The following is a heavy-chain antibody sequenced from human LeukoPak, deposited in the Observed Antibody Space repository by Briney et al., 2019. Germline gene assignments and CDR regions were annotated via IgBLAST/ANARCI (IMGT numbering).Heavy chain of an antibody. Sequence: GGSLRLSCAASGFTFSSYWMHWVRQAPGKGLVWVSRINSDGSSTTYADSVKGRFTISRDNAKNTLFLQMSSLRAEDTAVYYCARAQSQYYYDTSGYSTIYYFDHWGQGTLVTVSS. D-gene: IGHD3-22*01. V-gene: IGHV3-74*01. CDR1: GFTFSSYW. CDR3: ARAQSQYYYDTSGYSTIYYFDH. CDR2: INSDGSST. J-gene: IGHJ4*02.